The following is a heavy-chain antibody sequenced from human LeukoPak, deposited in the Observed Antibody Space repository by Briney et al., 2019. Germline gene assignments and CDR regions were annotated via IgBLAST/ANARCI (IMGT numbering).Heavy chain of an antibody. Sequence: PSETLSLTCTVSGGSISSYYWSWIRQPPGKGLEWIGYIYYSGSTNYNPSLKSRVTISVDTSKNQFSLKLSSVTAADTAVYYCASSGPTLYYFDYWGQGTLVTVSS. V-gene: IGHV4-59*01. D-gene: IGHD2/OR15-2a*01. CDR1: GGSISSYY. J-gene: IGHJ4*02. CDR3: ASSGPTLYYFDY. CDR2: IYYSGST.